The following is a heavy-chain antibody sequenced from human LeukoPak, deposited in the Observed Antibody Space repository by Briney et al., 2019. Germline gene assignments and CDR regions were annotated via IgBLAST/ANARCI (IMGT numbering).Heavy chain of an antibody. CDR3: ARDCWGIKVMDGFDN. V-gene: IGHV3-7*01. J-gene: IGHJ4*02. D-gene: IGHD2-8*01. CDR1: GFTFSTYY. Sequence: GGSLRLSCAASGFTFSTYYMSWVRRAPGKGLGWVANIKQDGSEKKYVDSVKGRFTISRDNAKNSLYLQMNSLRVEDTALYYCARDCWGIKVMDGFDNWGQGTLVTVSS. CDR2: IKQDGSEK.